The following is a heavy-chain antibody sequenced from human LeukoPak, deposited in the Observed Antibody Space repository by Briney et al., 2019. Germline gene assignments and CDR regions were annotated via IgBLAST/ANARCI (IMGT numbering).Heavy chain of an antibody. CDR2: ISGSGGST. CDR1: GFTFSSYA. J-gene: IGHJ4*02. V-gene: IGHV3-23*01. Sequence: GGSLRLSCAASGFTFSSYAMRWVRQAPGKGLEWVSAISGSGGSTYYADSVKGRFTISRDNSKNTLYLQMNSLRAEDTAVYYCAKDPYYYGSGSYPFDYWGQGTLVTVSS. CDR3: AKDPYYYGSGSYPFDY. D-gene: IGHD3-10*01.